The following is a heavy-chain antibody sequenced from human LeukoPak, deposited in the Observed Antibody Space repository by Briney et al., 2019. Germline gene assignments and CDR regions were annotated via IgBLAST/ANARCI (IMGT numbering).Heavy chain of an antibody. CDR2: ISPSSGSA. D-gene: IGHD1-26*01. Sequence: ASVKVSCKASGYTFTSNKIHWVRQAPGQGLEWMGIISPSSGSARQAQKFQGRVTMTRDMSTSTVHMELSSLRSEDTAVYYCAKEGGRYGDMDVWGKGTTVTVSS. CDR1: GYTFTSNK. V-gene: IGHV1-46*01. CDR3: AKEGGRYGDMDV. J-gene: IGHJ6*03.